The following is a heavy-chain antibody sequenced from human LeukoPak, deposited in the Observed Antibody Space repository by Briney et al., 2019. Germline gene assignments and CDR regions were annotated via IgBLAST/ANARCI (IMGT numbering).Heavy chain of an antibody. CDR1: DYTFTSYG. J-gene: IGHJ4*02. CDR3: ATLRSYYFDY. V-gene: IGHV1-69*13. Sequence: ASVKVSCKASDYTFTSYGISWVRQAPGQGLEWMGGIIPIFGTANYAQKFQGRVTITADESTSTAYMELSSLRSEDTAVYYCATLRSYYFDYWGQGTLVTVSS. D-gene: IGHD4-17*01. CDR2: IIPIFGTA.